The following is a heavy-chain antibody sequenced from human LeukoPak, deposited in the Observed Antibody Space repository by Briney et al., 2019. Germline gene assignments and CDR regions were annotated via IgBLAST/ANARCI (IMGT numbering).Heavy chain of an antibody. Sequence: SVKVSCKASGGTFSSYAISWVRQAPGQGLEWMGGIIPIFGTANYAQKFQGRVTITADESTSTAYMELSSLRSEDTAAYYCARDRAMTGTNWFDPWGQGTLVAVSS. D-gene: IGHD1-7*01. J-gene: IGHJ5*02. CDR1: GGTFSSYA. CDR3: ARDRAMTGTNWFDP. V-gene: IGHV1-69*13. CDR2: IIPIFGTA.